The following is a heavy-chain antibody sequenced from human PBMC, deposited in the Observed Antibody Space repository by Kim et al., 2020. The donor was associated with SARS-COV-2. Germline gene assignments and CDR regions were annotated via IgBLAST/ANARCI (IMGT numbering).Heavy chain of an antibody. V-gene: IGHV4-39*01. D-gene: IGHD3-10*01. Sequence: YTPSLKSRATISVDTSKNQFSLKLSSVTAADTAVYYCARSGLVRGGWFDPWGQGTLVTVSS. J-gene: IGHJ5*02. CDR3: ARSGLVRGGWFDP.